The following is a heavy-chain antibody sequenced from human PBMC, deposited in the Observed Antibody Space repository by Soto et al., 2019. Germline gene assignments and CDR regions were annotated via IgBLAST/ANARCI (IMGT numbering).Heavy chain of an antibody. J-gene: IGHJ1*01. D-gene: IGHD4-17*01. Sequence: QVQLVQSGAEVKKPGASVKVSCKASGYTFTSYAMHWVRQAPGQRLEWMGWINAGNGNTKYSQKFQGRVTITRDTSASTAYMELSSLRSEDTAEYYCARDQYGLKGYRFQHWGQGTLVTVSS. CDR2: INAGNGNT. V-gene: IGHV1-3*01. CDR1: GYTFTSYA. CDR3: ARDQYGLKGYRFQH.